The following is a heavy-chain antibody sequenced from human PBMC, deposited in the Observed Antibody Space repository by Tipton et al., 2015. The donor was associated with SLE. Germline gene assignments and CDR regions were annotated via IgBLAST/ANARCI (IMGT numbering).Heavy chain of an antibody. CDR1: GGSFSGHY. V-gene: IGHV4-34*01. CDR2: IYHSGST. J-gene: IGHJ6*02. CDR3: ARMVVPAAMGHYGMDV. Sequence: TLSLTCAIYGGSFSGHYWSWIRQPPGKGLEWIGEIYHSGSTNYNPSLKSRVTISVDKSKNQFSLKLSSVTAADTAVYYCARMVVPAAMGHYGMDVWGQGTTVTVSS. D-gene: IGHD2-2*01.